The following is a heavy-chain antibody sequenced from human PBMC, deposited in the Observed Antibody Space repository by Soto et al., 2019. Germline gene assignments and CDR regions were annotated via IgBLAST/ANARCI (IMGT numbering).Heavy chain of an antibody. Sequence: SETLSLTCTVSGGSISSGGYYWSWIRQHPGKGLEWIGYIYYSGSTYYNPSLKSRVTISVDTSKNQFSLKLSSVTAADTAVYYCARARPAVAGKNGLGWYFDLWGCGTLVTVSS. V-gene: IGHV4-31*03. CDR2: IYYSGST. CDR3: ARARPAVAGKNGLGWYFDL. J-gene: IGHJ2*01. CDR1: GGSISSGGYY. D-gene: IGHD6-19*01.